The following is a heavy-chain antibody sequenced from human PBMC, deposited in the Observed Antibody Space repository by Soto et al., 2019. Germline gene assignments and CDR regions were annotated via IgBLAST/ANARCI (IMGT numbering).Heavy chain of an antibody. CDR3: ARDLAAGDY. CDR2: FNPTSGST. D-gene: IGHD6-13*01. V-gene: IGHV1-46*01. Sequence: QVQLVQSGAEVKKPGASVKLSGKASGYTFINYYIHWVRQAPGQGLEWMGIFNPTSGSTNYAQKFQGRVTLTMDTSTRTVYMELSSLRFDDTAVYYCARDLAAGDYWGQGTLVTVSS. CDR1: GYTFINYY. J-gene: IGHJ4*02.